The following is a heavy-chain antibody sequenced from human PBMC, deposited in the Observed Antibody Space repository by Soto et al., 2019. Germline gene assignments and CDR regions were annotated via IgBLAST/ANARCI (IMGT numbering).Heavy chain of an antibody. Sequence: QLHLQESGPGLVRPSETLSLTCTVSGGSINDFAYYWGWIRQPPGKGLEWIGTVYHNENTYYNPSLKSRVSISVDTAKNQCSLNLRSVTAADTAIYFCARRERYYGSPAWFDPWGQGALVTVSS. CDR1: GGSINDFAYY. CDR2: VYHNENT. D-gene: IGHD3-16*01. CDR3: ARRERYYGSPAWFDP. V-gene: IGHV4-39*01. J-gene: IGHJ5*02.